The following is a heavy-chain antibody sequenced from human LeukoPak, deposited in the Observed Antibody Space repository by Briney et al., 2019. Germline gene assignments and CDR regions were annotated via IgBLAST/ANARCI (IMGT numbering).Heavy chain of an antibody. D-gene: IGHD6-13*01. J-gene: IGHJ4*02. Sequence: PSETLSLTCTVSGGSISSYYWSWIRQPPGKGLEWIGYIYYSGSTNYNPSLKSRVTMSVDTSKNQFSLKLSSVTAADTAVYYCAREPSSSWYRASELDYWGQGTLVTVSS. V-gene: IGHV4-59*12. CDR2: IYYSGST. CDR3: AREPSSSWYRASELDY. CDR1: GGSISSYY.